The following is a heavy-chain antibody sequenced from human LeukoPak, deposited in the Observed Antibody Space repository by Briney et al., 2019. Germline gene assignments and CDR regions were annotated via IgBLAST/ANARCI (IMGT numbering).Heavy chain of an antibody. J-gene: IGHJ4*02. CDR1: GGSISSYY. D-gene: IGHD2-2*01. CDR2: IQISGST. CDR3: ARGGVVPAAMLWYFDY. V-gene: IGHV4-4*07. Sequence: SETLSLTCTVSGGSISSYYWSWIRQPAGKGLEWIGCIQISGSTNYNPSLKSRVTMSVDTSKNQFSLKLSSVTAADTAVYYCARGGVVPAAMLWYFDYWGQGTLVTVSS.